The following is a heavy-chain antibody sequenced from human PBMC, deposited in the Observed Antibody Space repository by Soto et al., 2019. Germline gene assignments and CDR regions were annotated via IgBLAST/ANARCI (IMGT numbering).Heavy chain of an antibody. V-gene: IGHV1-3*01. CDR1: GYTFTSYG. CDR2: INAGNGNR. CDR3: XXXXXXXTDY. J-gene: IGHJ4*02. Sequence: QVQLVQSGAEVKKPGASVKVSCKASGYTFTSYGMHWVRQAPGQRLEWMGWINAGNGNRKYSQKFQGRVTITRDTXXXXXXXXXXXXXXXXXXXXXXXXXXXXXTDYWGQGTLVTVSS.